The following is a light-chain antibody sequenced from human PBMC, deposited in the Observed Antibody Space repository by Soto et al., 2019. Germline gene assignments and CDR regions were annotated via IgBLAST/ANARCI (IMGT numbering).Light chain of an antibody. V-gene: IGLV2-23*01. J-gene: IGLJ3*02. CDR1: SSAVGSYNL. CDR3: GSYAGSSNWV. Sequence: QSVLTQPSSVSGSPGQSITISCTGTSSAVGSYNLVSWYQQHPGKAPKLMIYEGSKRPSGGSNRFSGSKSGNKASLTISGLQAEDEADYYCGSYAGSSNWVFGGGTKLTVL. CDR2: EGS.